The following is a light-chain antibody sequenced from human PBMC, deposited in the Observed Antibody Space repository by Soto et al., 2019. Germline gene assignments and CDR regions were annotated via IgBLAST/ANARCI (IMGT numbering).Light chain of an antibody. CDR3: QQYGSSPRWT. J-gene: IGKJ1*01. CDR1: QSVRSN. Sequence: EIVMTHSPATLSVSPGERATLSCSASQSVRSNLAWYQQKPGQAPRLLIYDASTRDTGIPARFRGSGSGTDFTLTISRLEPEDFAVYYCQQYGSSPRWTFGQGTKVDIK. V-gene: IGKV3-20*01. CDR2: DAS.